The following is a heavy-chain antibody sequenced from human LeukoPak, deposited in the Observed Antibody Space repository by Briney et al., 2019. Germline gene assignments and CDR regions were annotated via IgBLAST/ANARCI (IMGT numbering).Heavy chain of an antibody. CDR3: ARDVPNYYDSSGYYGY. J-gene: IGHJ4*02. V-gene: IGHV1-18*01. CDR1: GYTFTSYG. CDR2: ISAYNGNT. Sequence: ASVKVSCKASGYTFTSYGISWVRQAPGQGLEWMGWISAYNGNTNYAQKLQGRVTMTTDTSTSTAYMELRGLRSDDTAVYYCARDVPNYYDSSGYYGYWGQGTLVTVSS. D-gene: IGHD3-22*01.